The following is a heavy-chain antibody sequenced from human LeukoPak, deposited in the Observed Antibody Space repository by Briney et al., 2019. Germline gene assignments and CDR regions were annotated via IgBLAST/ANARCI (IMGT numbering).Heavy chain of an antibody. Sequence: SETLSLTCTVSGGSISSGSYYWSWIRQPAGKGLEWIGRIYTSGSTNYNPSLKSRVTMSVDTSKNQFSLKLSSVTAADTAVYYCARVVVEYQPHYYYYMDVWGKGTTVTISS. CDR3: ARVVVEYQPHYYYYMDV. CDR1: GGSISSGSYY. CDR2: IYTSGST. D-gene: IGHD2-2*01. V-gene: IGHV4-61*02. J-gene: IGHJ6*03.